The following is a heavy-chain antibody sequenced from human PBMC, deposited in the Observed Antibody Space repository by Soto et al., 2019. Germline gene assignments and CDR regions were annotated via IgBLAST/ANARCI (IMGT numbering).Heavy chain of an antibody. CDR1: GGSISSYS. J-gene: IGHJ5*02. Sequence: SETLSLTCTVSGGSISSYSLSWIRQPPGKGLEWIGYIYYSGSTNYNPSLKSRVTISVDTSKNQFSLKLSSVTAADTAVYYCARDVGSSVYNWFDPWGQGTLVTVSS. D-gene: IGHD3-10*01. CDR2: IYYSGST. CDR3: ARDVGSSVYNWFDP. V-gene: IGHV4-59*12.